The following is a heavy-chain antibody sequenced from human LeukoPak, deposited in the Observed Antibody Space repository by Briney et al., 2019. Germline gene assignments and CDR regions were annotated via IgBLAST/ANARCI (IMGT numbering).Heavy chain of an antibody. D-gene: IGHD2-15*01. CDR2: FYPGGSDT. Sequence: MAGESLKISCKGSGYSFTNYWIGWVRQMPGKGLEWMGLFYPGGSDTRYSSSFQGQVTISADKSINTAYLQWSSLKASDTAMYYCARGRCSGGTCFPIDYWGQGTLVTVSS. V-gene: IGHV5-51*01. J-gene: IGHJ4*02. CDR3: ARGRCSGGTCFPIDY. CDR1: GYSFTNYW.